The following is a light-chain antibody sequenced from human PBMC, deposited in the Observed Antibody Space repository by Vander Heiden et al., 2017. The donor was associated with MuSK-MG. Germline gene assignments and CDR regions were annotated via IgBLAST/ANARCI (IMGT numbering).Light chain of an antibody. CDR2: DTS. CDR3: LLSCSGAVV. J-gene: IGLJ2*01. Sequence: QAVVTQEPLLTVSPGGTVSPPGGSSTETVTSDHWPYWFHQRPGQAPRTLIYDTSNKHSWTPARFSGSLLGGKAALTLSGAQPEDEAEYYCLLSCSGAVVFGGGTKLTVL. V-gene: IGLV7-46*01. CDR1: TETVTSDHW.